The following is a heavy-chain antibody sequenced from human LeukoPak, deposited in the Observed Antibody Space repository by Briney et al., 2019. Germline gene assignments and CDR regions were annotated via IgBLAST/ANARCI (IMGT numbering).Heavy chain of an antibody. CDR1: GVSISSGDYY. J-gene: IGHJ4*02. CDR2: IYYTGST. D-gene: IGHD1-26*01. CDR3: ARAYSGNFDY. V-gene: IGHV4-61*08. Sequence: SQTLSLTCTVSGVSISSGDYYWSWIRQPPGKGLEWIGYIYYTGSTNCNPSLKSRVTISLDTSKNQFSLKLSSVTAADTAVYYCARAYSGNFDYWGQGTLVTVSS.